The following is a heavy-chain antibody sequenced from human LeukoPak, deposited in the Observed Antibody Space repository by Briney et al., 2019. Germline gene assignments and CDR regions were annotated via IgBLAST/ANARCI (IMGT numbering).Heavy chain of an antibody. CDR2: ISSSGSTI. CDR1: GFTFSNYW. J-gene: IGHJ4*02. CDR3: ARDYGGSSPFDY. Sequence: PGGSLRLSCAASGFTFSNYWMHWVRQAPGKGLEWVSYISSSGSTIYYADSVKGRFTISRDNAKNSLYLQMNSLRAEDTAVYYCARDYGGSSPFDYWGQGTLVTVSS. D-gene: IGHD4-23*01. V-gene: IGHV3-48*04.